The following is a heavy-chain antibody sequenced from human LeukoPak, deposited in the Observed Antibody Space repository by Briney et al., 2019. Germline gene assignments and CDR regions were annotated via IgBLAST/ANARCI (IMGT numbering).Heavy chain of an antibody. CDR3: ARSQYYYGSETYYFDY. Sequence: TSETLSLTCAVYGGSFSGYYWSWIRQPPGKGLEWIGEINHSGSTNYNPSLKSRVTISVDTSKNQFSLKLSSVTAADTAVYYCARSQYYYGSETYYFDYWGQGTLVTVSS. D-gene: IGHD3-10*01. CDR1: GGSFSGYY. CDR2: INHSGST. V-gene: IGHV4-34*01. J-gene: IGHJ4*02.